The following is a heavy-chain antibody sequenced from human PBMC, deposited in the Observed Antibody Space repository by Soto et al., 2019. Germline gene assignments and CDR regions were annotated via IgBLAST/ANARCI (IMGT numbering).Heavy chain of an antibody. CDR3: ASSPFNCRSASCLPYYYYGMDV. V-gene: IGHV5-51*01. J-gene: IGHJ6*01. CDR2: IYPCDSDT. Sequence: PGDSLKISCNGSGYSFTSYWIGWVRQMPGKGLEWMGIIYPCDSDTRYSPSFQGQVTISADKSISTAYPQCISLVASDTAMYYCASSPFNCRSASCLPYYYYGMDVCRQGTTDTVSA. CDR1: GYSFTSYW. D-gene: IGHD2-2*01.